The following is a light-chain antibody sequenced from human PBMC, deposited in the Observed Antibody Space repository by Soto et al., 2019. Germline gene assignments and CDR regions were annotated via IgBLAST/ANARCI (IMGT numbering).Light chain of an antibody. Sequence: EIVLTQSPATLSLSPGERATLSCRASQSVSSYLAWYQQKPGQAPRLLIYDASSRATGIPARFSGSGSGTDFTLTISSIEPEDVAVYFCQQRSDWPPTFGGGTKVEIK. V-gene: IGKV3-11*01. J-gene: IGKJ4*01. CDR1: QSVSSY. CDR2: DAS. CDR3: QQRSDWPPT.